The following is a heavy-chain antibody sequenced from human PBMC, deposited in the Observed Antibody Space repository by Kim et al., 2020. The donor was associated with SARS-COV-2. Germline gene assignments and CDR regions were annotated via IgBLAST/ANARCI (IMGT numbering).Heavy chain of an antibody. Sequence: GGSLRLSCADSGFTFNTYGMHWVRQAPGKGLEWVAVISYDGSHKYYVDSVKGRFTISRDNPKNTLYLQMNSLRIEDTAVYYCARSFSGSYFGYDYWGQGSLVTVSS. V-gene: IGHV3-30*03. CDR3: ARSFSGSYFGYDY. D-gene: IGHD1-26*01. CDR1: GFTFNTYG. CDR2: ISYDGSHK. J-gene: IGHJ4*02.